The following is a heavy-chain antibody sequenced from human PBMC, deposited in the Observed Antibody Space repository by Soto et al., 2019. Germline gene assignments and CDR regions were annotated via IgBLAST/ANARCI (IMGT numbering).Heavy chain of an antibody. V-gene: IGHV4-31*03. CDR1: GGSISSGGYY. D-gene: IGHD4-17*01. Sequence: QVQLQESGPGLVKPSQTLSLTCTVSGGSISSGGYYWSWLRQHPGKGLEWIGYIYYSGSTYYNPSLKSRVTISVDTSKNQFSLKLSSVTAADTAVYYCARGIDDYGDYVYFDYWGQGTLVTVSS. CDR3: ARGIDDYGDYVYFDY. CDR2: IYYSGST. J-gene: IGHJ4*02.